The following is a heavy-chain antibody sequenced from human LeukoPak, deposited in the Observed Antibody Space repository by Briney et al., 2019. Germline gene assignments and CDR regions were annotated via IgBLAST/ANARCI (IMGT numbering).Heavy chain of an antibody. CDR2: IIPILGIA. Sequence: ASVKVSCKASGCTFSSYAISWVRQAPGQGLEWMGRIIPILGIANYAQKFQGRVTITADKSTSTAYMELSSLRSEDTAVYYCARDWDTAMVGVWGQGTTVTVSS. V-gene: IGHV1-69*04. D-gene: IGHD5-18*01. CDR3: ARDWDTAMVGV. J-gene: IGHJ6*02. CDR1: GCTFSSYA.